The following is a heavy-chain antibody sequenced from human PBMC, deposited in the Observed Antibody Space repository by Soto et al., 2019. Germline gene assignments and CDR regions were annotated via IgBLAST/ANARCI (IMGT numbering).Heavy chain of an antibody. CDR1: GISFSSYA. J-gene: IGHJ6*03. Sequence: GGSLRLSCAASGISFSSYAMNWVRQAPGKGLEWVSYIISGSSTIYYAESVKCRFTISRDNAKKFLFLQMNSLRAEDTAVYYCAVDYYYMDVWGKGTTVTVSS. CDR2: IISGSSTI. V-gene: IGHV3-48*01. CDR3: AVDYYYMDV.